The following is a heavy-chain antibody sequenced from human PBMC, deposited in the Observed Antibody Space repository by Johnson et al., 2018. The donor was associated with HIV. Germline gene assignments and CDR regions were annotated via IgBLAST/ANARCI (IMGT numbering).Heavy chain of an antibody. CDR2: ISWNSGSI. J-gene: IGHJ3*02. Sequence: VQLVESGGGVVRPGGSLRVSCAASGFTFDDYAMHWVRQAPGTGLEWVSGISWNSGSIGYADSVKGRFTISRDNAKNSLYLQMNSLRAEDTALYYCAGYSSSWYDAFDIWGQGTMVTVSS. CDR1: GFTFDDYA. V-gene: IGHV3-9*01. CDR3: AGYSSSWYDAFDI. D-gene: IGHD6-13*01.